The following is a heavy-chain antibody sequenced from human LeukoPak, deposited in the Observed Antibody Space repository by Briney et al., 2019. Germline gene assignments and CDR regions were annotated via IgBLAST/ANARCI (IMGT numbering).Heavy chain of an antibody. D-gene: IGHD2-15*01. CDR1: GGSISSGDYY. J-gene: IGHJ5*02. Sequence: SQTLSLTCTVSGGSISSGDYYWSWIRQPPGKGLEWIGYIYYSGSTYYNPSLKSRVTISVDTSKNQFSLKLRSVTAADTAVYYCARVVVVVVAATPFESHWFDPWGQGTLVTVSS. CDR3: ARVVVVVVAATPFESHWFDP. CDR2: IYYSGST. V-gene: IGHV4-30-4*01.